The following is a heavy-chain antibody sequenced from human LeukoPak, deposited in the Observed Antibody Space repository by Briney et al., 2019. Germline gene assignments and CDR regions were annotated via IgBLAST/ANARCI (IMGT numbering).Heavy chain of an antibody. Sequence: PSETLSLTCTVSGGSISSYYWSWIRQPPGKGLEWIGYIYYSGSTNYNPSLKSRVTISVDTSKIQFSLKLSSVTAADTAVYYCARRTGYYDSKDAFDIWGQGTMVTVSS. CDR2: IYYSGST. D-gene: IGHD3-22*01. CDR1: GGSISSYY. V-gene: IGHV4-59*08. CDR3: ARRTGYYDSKDAFDI. J-gene: IGHJ3*02.